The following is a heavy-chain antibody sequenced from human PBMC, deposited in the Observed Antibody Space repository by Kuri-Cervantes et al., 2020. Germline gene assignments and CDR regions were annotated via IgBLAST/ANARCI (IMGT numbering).Heavy chain of an antibody. CDR2: ISGSGGST. V-gene: IGHV3-23*01. CDR3: ARDFSGSYAYYYMDV. J-gene: IGHJ6*03. Sequence: GESLKISCAASGFTFSSYAMTWVRQAPGKGLEWVSAISGSGGSTYYADSVKGRFTISRDNSKNTLFLQMNSLRAEDTAVYYCARDFSGSYAYYYMDVWGKGTTVTVSS. CDR1: GFTFSSYA. D-gene: IGHD1-26*01.